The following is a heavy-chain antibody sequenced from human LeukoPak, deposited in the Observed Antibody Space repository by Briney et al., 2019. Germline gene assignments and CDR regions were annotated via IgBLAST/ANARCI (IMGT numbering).Heavy chain of an antibody. Sequence: GGSLRLSCAASGFTFSSYAMSWVRQAPGKGLEWVSAISGSGGSTCYADSVKGRFTISRDNPKNTLYLQMNSLRAEDTAVYYCAKDSMEWLYYFDYWGQGTLVTVSS. CDR3: AKDSMEWLYYFDY. CDR1: GFTFSSYA. V-gene: IGHV3-23*01. D-gene: IGHD3-3*01. CDR2: ISGSGGST. J-gene: IGHJ4*02.